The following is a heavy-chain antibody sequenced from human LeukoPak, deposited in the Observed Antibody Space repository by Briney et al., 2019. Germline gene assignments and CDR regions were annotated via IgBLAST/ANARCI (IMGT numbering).Heavy chain of an antibody. CDR3: ARDANWASDY. J-gene: IGHJ4*02. CDR2: MKQDGSEQ. V-gene: IGHV3-7*01. Sequence: SGGSLRLSCVGSGFTFKDHWMVWVRQAPGKGLEWVANMKQDGSEQYYGDSVRGRFTISRDNAKNSLYLQMTSLGAADTAVYYCARDANWASDYWGQGTLVTVSS. CDR1: GFTFKDHW. D-gene: IGHD7-27*01.